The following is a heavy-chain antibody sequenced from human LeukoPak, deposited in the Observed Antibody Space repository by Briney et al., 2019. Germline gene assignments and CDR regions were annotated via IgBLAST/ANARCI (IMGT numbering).Heavy chain of an antibody. D-gene: IGHD3-10*01. CDR1: GFTFSSYA. CDR2: ISGSGGST. V-gene: IGHV3-23*01. Sequence: RGSLRLSCAASGFTFSSYAMSWVRQAPGKGLEWVSAISGSGGSTYYADSVKARFTISRDNSKTTLYLQMNSLRAEDTAVYYCAKTVGTYGSGSYYERGWFDPWGEGTLVTVSS. J-gene: IGHJ5*02. CDR3: AKTVGTYGSGSYYERGWFDP.